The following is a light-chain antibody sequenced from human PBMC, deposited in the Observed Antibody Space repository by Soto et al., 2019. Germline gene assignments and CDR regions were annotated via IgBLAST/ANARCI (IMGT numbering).Light chain of an antibody. CDR1: SSNIGRSS. J-gene: IGLJ1*01. V-gene: IGLV1-44*01. CDR3: SAWDDSLNGLYV. CDR2: SND. Sequence: QSVLTQAPSASGTPGLRVTISCSGSSSNIGRSSVNWYQHLPGTAPKLLIYSNDRRPSGVPERFSGSKSGTSASLAISGLQSEDEADYYCSAWDDSLNGLYVFGTGTKVTVL.